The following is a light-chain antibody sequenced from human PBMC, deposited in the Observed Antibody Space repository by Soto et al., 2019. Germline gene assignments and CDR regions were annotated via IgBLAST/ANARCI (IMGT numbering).Light chain of an antibody. CDR2: WAS. Sequence: DIVMTQSPDSLAVSLGERATINCKSSQSVLYSSNNKNYLAWYQQKPGQPPKLLIYWASTRESGVPDRFSGSRSATDYTLTISSLQAEDVAVYYYQQSYSTPLTFGGGTKVEIK. J-gene: IGKJ4*01. CDR3: QQSYSTPLT. V-gene: IGKV4-1*01. CDR1: QSVLYSSNNKNY.